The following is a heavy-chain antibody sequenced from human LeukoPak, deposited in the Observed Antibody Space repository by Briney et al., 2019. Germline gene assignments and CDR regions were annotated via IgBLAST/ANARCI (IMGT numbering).Heavy chain of an antibody. CDR3: ARSFNSRGYYYYGMDV. V-gene: IGHV4-59*01. Sequence: SETLSLTCTVSGGSISSYYWSWIRQPPGKGLEWIGYIYYSGSTGYNPSLKSRVTISVDTSKNQFSLNLSSVTAADTAVYYCARSFNSRGYYYYGMDVWGQGITVTVSS. D-gene: IGHD3-22*01. CDR2: IYYSGST. CDR1: GGSISSYY. J-gene: IGHJ6*02.